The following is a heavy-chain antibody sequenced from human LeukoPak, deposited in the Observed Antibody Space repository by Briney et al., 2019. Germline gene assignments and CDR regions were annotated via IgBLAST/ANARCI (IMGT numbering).Heavy chain of an antibody. V-gene: IGHV3-21*01. J-gene: IGHJ4*02. Sequence: PGRSLRLSCAASGFTFSSYNMNWVRQAPGKGLEWVSSISSSSSYIYYADSVKGRFTISRDNAKNSLYLQMNSLRADDTAVYYCARVCSGGSCLEVGYWGQGTLVTVSS. D-gene: IGHD2-15*01. CDR1: GFTFSSYN. CDR2: ISSSSSYI. CDR3: ARVCSGGSCLEVGY.